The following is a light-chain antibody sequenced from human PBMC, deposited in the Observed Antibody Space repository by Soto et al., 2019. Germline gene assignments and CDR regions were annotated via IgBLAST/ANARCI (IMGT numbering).Light chain of an antibody. CDR2: SAS. CDR1: QSVSRNN. V-gene: IGKV3-15*01. J-gene: IGKJ4*01. CDR3: QQYHHMTRT. Sequence: ETVLTQSPGTLSLSPGERATLSCRASQSVSRNNLVWYQQRPGQPPRLLIYSASTRATGIPARFSGSGSGTEFTLAISSLQSEDVAVYYCQQYHHMTRTFGGGTKVDIK.